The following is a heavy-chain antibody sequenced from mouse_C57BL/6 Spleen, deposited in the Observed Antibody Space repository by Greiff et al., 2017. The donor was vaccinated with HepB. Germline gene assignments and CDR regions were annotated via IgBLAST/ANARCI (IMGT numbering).Heavy chain of an antibody. J-gene: IGHJ4*01. CDR2: IYPGSGST. V-gene: IGHV1-55*01. D-gene: IGHD1-1*01. CDR3: ARRGGSSYRAMDY. CDR1: GYTFTSYW. Sequence: VQLQQPGAELVKPGASVKMSCKASGYTFTSYWITWVKQRPGQGLEWIGDIYPGSGSTNYNEKFKSKATLTVDTSSSTAYMQLSSLTSEDSAVYYCARRGGSSYRAMDYWGQGTSVTVSS.